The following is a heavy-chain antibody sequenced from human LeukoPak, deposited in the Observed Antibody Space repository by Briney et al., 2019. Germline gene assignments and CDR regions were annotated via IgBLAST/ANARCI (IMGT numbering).Heavy chain of an antibody. CDR2: IKPNSGGT. J-gene: IGHJ4*02. Sequence: EASVKVSCKASGYTFTNYYMNWVRQAPGQGLEWMGRIKPNSGGTNYAQKFQGRVTMTTDASTNTAYMELCSLRSDDTAVYYCERTLAYCGGDCYLDYWGQGTLVTVSS. CDR1: GYTFTNYY. CDR3: ERTLAYCGGDCYLDY. D-gene: IGHD2-21*02. V-gene: IGHV1-2*02.